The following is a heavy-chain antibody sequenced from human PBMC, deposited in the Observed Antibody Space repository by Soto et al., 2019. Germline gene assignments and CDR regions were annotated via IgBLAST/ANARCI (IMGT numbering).Heavy chain of an antibody. V-gene: IGHV4-34*12. CDR1: RGSFSGYY. Sequence: QVQLQQWGAGLLKPSETLSLTCAVSRGSFSGYYWSWVRQFPGKGLEWIGEIIHTGSTNYNPSLKSRVTMSIDTSKKEISLKLSSVTAADTAVYYCVRVDQPPSDYWGQGTLVTVSS. J-gene: IGHJ4*02. CDR3: VRVDQPPSDY. CDR2: IIHTGST. D-gene: IGHD2-2*01.